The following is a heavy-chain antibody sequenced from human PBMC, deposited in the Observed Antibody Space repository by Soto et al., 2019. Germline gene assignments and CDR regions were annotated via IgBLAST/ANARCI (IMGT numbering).Heavy chain of an antibody. Sequence: KPSETLSLTCAVSGGSISSSNWWSWVRQPPGKGLEWIGEIYHSGSTNYNPSLKSRVTISVDKSKNQFSLKLSSVTAADTAVYYCARVGNSWYYYYGMDVWGQGTTVTVSS. CDR2: IYHSGST. CDR1: GGSISSSNW. CDR3: ARVGNSWYYYYGMDV. V-gene: IGHV4-4*02. J-gene: IGHJ6*02. D-gene: IGHD6-13*01.